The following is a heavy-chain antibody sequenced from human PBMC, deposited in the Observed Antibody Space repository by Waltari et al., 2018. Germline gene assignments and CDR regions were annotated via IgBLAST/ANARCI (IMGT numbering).Heavy chain of an antibody. Sequence: QVQLVESGGGVVQPGRSLRLSCAASGFTFSSYGMHWVRQAPGKGLEWVAVIWYDGSNKYYADYGKGRFTISRDNSKNTLYLQMNSLRAEDTAVYYCARDRVKYSLGDGMDVWGQGTTVTVSS. CDR3: ARDRVKYSLGDGMDV. D-gene: IGHD5-18*01. V-gene: IGHV3-33*01. CDR1: GFTFSSYG. J-gene: IGHJ6*02. CDR2: IWYDGSNK.